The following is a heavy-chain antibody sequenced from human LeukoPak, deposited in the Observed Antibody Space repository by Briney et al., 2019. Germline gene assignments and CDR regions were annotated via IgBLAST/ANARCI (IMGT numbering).Heavy chain of an antibody. CDR2: IYYSGST. CDR3: VRGSTLRHYQY. Sequence: PSETLSLTCTVSGDSITSSNYYWGWIRRPPGKGLEWIGSIYYSGSTYYNPSLKSRVTVSVDTSKNQFSLKLSSVTAADTAVYYCVRGSTLRHYQYWGQGTLVTVSS. CDR1: GDSITSSNYY. J-gene: IGHJ4*02. D-gene: IGHD3-16*01. V-gene: IGHV4-39*01.